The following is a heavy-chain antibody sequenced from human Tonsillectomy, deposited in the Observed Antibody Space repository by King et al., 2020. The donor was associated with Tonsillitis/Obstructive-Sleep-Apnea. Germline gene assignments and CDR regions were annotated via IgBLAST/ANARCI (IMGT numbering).Heavy chain of an antibody. J-gene: IGHJ5*02. Sequence: VQLVESGGGLVQPGGSLRLSCAASGFTFSSYWMHWVRQAPGKGLVWVSRINSDGSSTSYADSVKGRFTISRDNAKNTLYLQMNSLRAEDTAVYYCARDPSDPRWFGELLRVWFDPWGQGTLVTVSS. CDR1: GFTFSSYW. CDR3: ARDPSDPRWFGELLRVWFDP. CDR2: INSDGSST. D-gene: IGHD3-10*01. V-gene: IGHV3-74*01.